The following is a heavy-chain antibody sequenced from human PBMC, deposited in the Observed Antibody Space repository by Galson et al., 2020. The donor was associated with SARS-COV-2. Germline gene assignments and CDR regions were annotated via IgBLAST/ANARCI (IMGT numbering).Heavy chain of an antibody. CDR2: IYYSGST. Sequence: SETLSLTCTVSGGSISSSSYYWGWIRQPPGKGLEWIGSIYYSGSTYYNPSLKSRVTISVDTSKNQFSLKLSSVTAADTAVYYCARAPCRGCLYMIVVVTPGYYFDYWGQGTLVTVSS. CDR1: GGSISSSSYY. V-gene: IGHV4-39*07. J-gene: IGHJ4*02. CDR3: ARAPCRGCLYMIVVVTPGYYFDY. D-gene: IGHD3-22*01.